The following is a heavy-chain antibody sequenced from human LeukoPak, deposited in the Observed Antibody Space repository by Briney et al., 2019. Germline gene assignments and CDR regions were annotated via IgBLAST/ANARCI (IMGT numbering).Heavy chain of an antibody. D-gene: IGHD3-10*01. J-gene: IGHJ4*02. V-gene: IGHV6-1*01. CDR2: TYYRSQWYH. CDR1: GDSVSSNSAA. Sequence: QTLSLTCAISGDSVSSNSAAWNWIRQSPSRGLEWLGRTYYRSQWYHAYAVSVKSRITINPDTSKNQSSLQLNSVTPEDTAVYYCAGSGSYFRYWSQGTLVTVSA. CDR3: AGSGSYFRY.